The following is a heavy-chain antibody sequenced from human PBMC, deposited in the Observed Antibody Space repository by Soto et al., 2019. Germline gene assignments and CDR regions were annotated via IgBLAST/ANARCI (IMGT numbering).Heavy chain of an antibody. V-gene: IGHV3-21*04. J-gene: IGHJ4*02. CDR1: GFTFSSYS. Sequence: GGSLRLSCAASGFTFSSYSMNWVRQAPGKGLEWVSSISSSSSYIYYADSVKGRFTISRDNAKNSLYLQMNSLRAEDTAIYYCARDPYNYYDSSGYSWGQGTLVTVSS. CDR2: ISSSSSYI. D-gene: IGHD3-22*01. CDR3: ARDPYNYYDSSGYS.